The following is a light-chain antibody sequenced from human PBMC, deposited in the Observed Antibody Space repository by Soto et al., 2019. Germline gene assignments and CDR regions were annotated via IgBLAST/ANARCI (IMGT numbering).Light chain of an antibody. CDR1: SSDVGNYNY. CDR2: EVF. CDR3: SSYAGSNNYV. V-gene: IGLV2-8*01. Sequence: QSVLTQPPSASGSPGQSVTISCTGISSDVGNYNYVSWYQQHPGKAPKLMIYEVFKRPSGVPDRFSGSKSGNTASLTVSGLQAEDEADYYCSSYAGSNNYVFGTGTKVTVL. J-gene: IGLJ1*01.